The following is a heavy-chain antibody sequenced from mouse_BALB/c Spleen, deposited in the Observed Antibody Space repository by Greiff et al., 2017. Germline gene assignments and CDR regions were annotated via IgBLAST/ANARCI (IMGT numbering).Heavy chain of an antibody. Sequence: QVQLQQPGAELVKPGASVKLSCKASGYTFTSYWMHWVKQRPGQGLEWIGEINPSNGRTNYNEKFKSKATLTVDKSSSTAYMQLSSLTSEDSAVYYCARGGYDYAWYFDVWGAGTTVTVSS. CDR1: GYTFTSYW. J-gene: IGHJ1*01. CDR2: INPSNGRT. D-gene: IGHD2-4*01. CDR3: ARGGYDYAWYFDV. V-gene: IGHV1S81*02.